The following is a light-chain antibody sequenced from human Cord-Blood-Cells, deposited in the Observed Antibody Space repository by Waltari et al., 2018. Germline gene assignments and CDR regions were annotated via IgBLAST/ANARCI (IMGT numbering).Light chain of an antibody. V-gene: IGLV3-19*01. Sequence: SSALTQDPAVSVALGQTVRITCQGDSLRSYYASWYQQKPGQAPVLVIYGKNNRPSGIPDRFSGSSSGNTTSWPIPWAQAEDEADYYCNSRDSSGNHVVFGGGTKLTVL. CDR1: SLRSYY. CDR2: GKN. J-gene: IGLJ2*01. CDR3: NSRDSSGNHVV.